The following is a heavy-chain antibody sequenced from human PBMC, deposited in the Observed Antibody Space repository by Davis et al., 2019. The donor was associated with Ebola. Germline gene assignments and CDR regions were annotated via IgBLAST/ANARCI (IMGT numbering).Heavy chain of an antibody. D-gene: IGHD3-3*01. CDR2: IYYSGST. CDR3: ARDPVYYDFWSRSYYYYGMDV. Sequence: MPSETLSLTCTVSGGSVSSGSYYWSWIRQPPGKGLEWIGYIYYSGSTNYNPSLKSRVTISVDTSKNQFSLKLSSVTAADTAVYYCARDPVYYDFWSRSYYYYGMDVWGQGTTVTVSS. J-gene: IGHJ6*02. V-gene: IGHV4-61*01. CDR1: GGSVSSGSYY.